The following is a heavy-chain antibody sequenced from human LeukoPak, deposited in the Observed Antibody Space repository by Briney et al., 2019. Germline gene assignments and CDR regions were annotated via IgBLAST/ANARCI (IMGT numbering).Heavy chain of an antibody. CDR2: IYYSGST. V-gene: IGHV4-31*03. J-gene: IGHJ5*02. D-gene: IGHD6-6*01. Sequence: SETLSLTCTVSGGSISSGGYSWSWIRQHPGKGLEWIGYIYYSGSTYYNPSLKSRVTISVDTSKNQFSLKLSSVTAADTAVYYCARARRSSSSRSGNWFDPWGQGTLVTVSS. CDR1: GGSISSGGYS. CDR3: ARARRSSSSRSGNWFDP.